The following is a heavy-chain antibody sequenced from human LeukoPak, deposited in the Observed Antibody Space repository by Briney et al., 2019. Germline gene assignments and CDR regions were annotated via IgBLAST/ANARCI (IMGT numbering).Heavy chain of an antibody. J-gene: IGHJ4*02. CDR3: ASNGWTYGSYFDY. Sequence: TSETLCLTCTVSGGSISSYYLSWVRQPPGKGLEWIGYIYYSGSTNYNPSLKSRLTMSVDTSKNQFSRRLSSVTAADTAVYYCASNGWTYGSYFDYWGQGTLVTVSS. CDR1: GGSISSYY. CDR2: IYYSGST. V-gene: IGHV4-59*01. D-gene: IGHD6-19*01.